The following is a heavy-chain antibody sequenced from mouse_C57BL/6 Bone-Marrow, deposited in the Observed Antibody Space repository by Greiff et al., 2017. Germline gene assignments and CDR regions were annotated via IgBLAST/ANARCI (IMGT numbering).Heavy chain of an antibody. Sequence: EVKVVESGGGLVQPGGSMKLSCVASGFTFSNYWMNWVRQSPEKGLEWVAQIRLKSDNYATHYAESVKGRFTISRDDSKSSVYLQMNNLRAEDTGIYYCTGSCYSKRGYAMDYWGQGTSVTVSS. J-gene: IGHJ4*01. V-gene: IGHV6-3*01. D-gene: IGHD2-5*01. CDR1: GFTFSNYW. CDR3: TGSCYSKRGYAMDY. CDR2: IRLKSDNYAT.